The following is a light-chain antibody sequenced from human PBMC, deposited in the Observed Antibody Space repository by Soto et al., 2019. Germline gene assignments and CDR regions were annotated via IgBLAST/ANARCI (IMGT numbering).Light chain of an antibody. CDR1: QSISSNY. J-gene: IGKJ5*01. CDR3: QQYGSSPIT. Sequence: EIVLTQSPVTLALSSGERATLSCRASQSISSNYLAWYQQKPGQAPRLLIYGASSRATGIPDRFSGSGSGTDFTLTISRLEPEDFAVYYCQQYGSSPITFGQGTRLEIK. CDR2: GAS. V-gene: IGKV3-20*01.